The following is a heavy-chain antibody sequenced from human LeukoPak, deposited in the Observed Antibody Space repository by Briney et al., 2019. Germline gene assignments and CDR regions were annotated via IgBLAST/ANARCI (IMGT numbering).Heavy chain of an antibody. D-gene: IGHD3-22*01. J-gene: IGHJ3*02. CDR1: GFSYISYA. CDR3: ARDGYYDSSASDAFDI. V-gene: IGHV3-23*01. CDR2: ISDSGGRS. Sequence: GGSLRLSCEGSGFSYISYAMHWVRQAPGKGLEWVSGISDSGGRSYYADSVKGRFTIARDNSKKKLYLQMNNLRVEDTAVYYCARDGYYDSSASDAFDIWGQGTMVTVSS.